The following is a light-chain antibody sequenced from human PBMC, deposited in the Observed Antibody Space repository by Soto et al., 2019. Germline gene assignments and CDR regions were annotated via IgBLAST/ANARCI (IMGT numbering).Light chain of an antibody. Sequence: ETVMTQSPATLSVSPGERATLSCRASQSVSTKLAWYQQKPGQAPRLLIYGASTRATGIPARFSGSGSGTEFTLNVSSLQSEDFAVYYWQQYDDWPPITFGQGTRLEIK. CDR2: GAS. CDR3: QQYDDWPPIT. V-gene: IGKV3D-15*01. J-gene: IGKJ5*01. CDR1: QSVSTK.